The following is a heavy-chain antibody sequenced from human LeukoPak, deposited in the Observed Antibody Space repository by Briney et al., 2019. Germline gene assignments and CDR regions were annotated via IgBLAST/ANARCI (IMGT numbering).Heavy chain of an antibody. Sequence: GGSLRLSRAASGLTFGSYAMHWVRQAPGKGLEWVAVIWSDTTNKYYADSVKGRFTISRDNSKNTRYLQMSSLRAEDTAMYYCARDRLTTVTTFHSGYWGQGTLVTVSS. V-gene: IGHV3-33*01. CDR3: ARDRLTTVTTFHSGY. D-gene: IGHD4-17*01. CDR2: IWSDTTNK. CDR1: GLTFGSYA. J-gene: IGHJ4*02.